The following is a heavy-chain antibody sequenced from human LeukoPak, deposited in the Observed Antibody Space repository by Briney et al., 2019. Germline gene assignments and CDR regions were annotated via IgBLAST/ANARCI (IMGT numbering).Heavy chain of an antibody. Sequence: ASVKVSCKASGGTFTSYAISWVRQAPGQGLEWMGGIIPIFGTANYAQKFQGRVTITADKSTSTAYMELSSLRPEDTAVYYCARGIIPTGSYSSGWGLIDYWGQGTLVTVSS. V-gene: IGHV1-69*06. CDR2: IIPIFGTA. CDR1: GGTFTSYA. CDR3: ARGIIPTGSYSSGWGLIDY. J-gene: IGHJ4*02. D-gene: IGHD6-19*01.